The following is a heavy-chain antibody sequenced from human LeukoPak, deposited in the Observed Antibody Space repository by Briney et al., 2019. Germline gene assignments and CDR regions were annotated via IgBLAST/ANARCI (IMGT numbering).Heavy chain of an antibody. CDR2: IYYSGSA. CDR3: ARVTGYMVEDYFDY. J-gene: IGHJ4*02. Sequence: SETLSLTCTVSGGSISSYYWSWIRQPPGKGLEWIGYIYYSGSANYHPSLKSRVTISVDTSKNRFSLRLSSVTTADTAVYYCARVTGYMVEDYFDYWGQGTLVTVSS. D-gene: IGHD6-13*01. CDR1: GGSISSYY. V-gene: IGHV4-59*01.